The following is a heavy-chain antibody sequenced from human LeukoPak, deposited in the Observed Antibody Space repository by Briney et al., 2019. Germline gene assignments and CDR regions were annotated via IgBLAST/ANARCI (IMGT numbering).Heavy chain of an antibody. CDR1: GGSISSSSYY. V-gene: IGHV4-39*01. Sequence: SETLSLTCTVSGGSISSSSYYWGWIRQPPGKGLEWIGSIYYSGSTYYNPSLKSRVTISVDTSKNQFSLKLSSVTAADTAVYYCARRQQWLVRFAFDYWGQGTLVTVSS. J-gene: IGHJ4*02. CDR3: ARRQQWLVRFAFDY. D-gene: IGHD6-19*01. CDR2: IYYSGST.